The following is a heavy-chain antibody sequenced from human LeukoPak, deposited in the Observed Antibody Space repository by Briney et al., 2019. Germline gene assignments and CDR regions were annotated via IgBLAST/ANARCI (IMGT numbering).Heavy chain of an antibody. V-gene: IGHV4-4*09. Sequence: SETLSLTCTVSGGSLSSYYWTWIRQPPGKGLEWIGYTYTSGSTNYNPSLESRVTISVDTSKKQLSLKLTSVTAADTAVYYCARLPCTSTICAKGGAFDYWGQGTRVTVSS. CDR1: GGSLSSYY. D-gene: IGHD2-2*01. CDR2: TYTSGST. J-gene: IGHJ4*02. CDR3: ARLPCTSTICAKGGAFDY.